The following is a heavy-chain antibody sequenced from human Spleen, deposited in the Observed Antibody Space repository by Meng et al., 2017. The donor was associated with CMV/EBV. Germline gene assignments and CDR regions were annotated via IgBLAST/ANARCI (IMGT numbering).Heavy chain of an antibody. CDR1: GFTFTSSA. CDR3: ARDHGYYDSSGYN. V-gene: IGHV1-58*01. CDR2: IVLGSGNT. D-gene: IGHD3-22*01. Sequence: SVKVSCKTSGFTFTSSAVHWVRQARGQRLEWIGWIVLGSGNTNYAQKFQERVTITRDMPTATAYMELSSLRSEDTAVYYCARDHGYYDSSGYNWGQGTLVTVSS. J-gene: IGHJ4*02.